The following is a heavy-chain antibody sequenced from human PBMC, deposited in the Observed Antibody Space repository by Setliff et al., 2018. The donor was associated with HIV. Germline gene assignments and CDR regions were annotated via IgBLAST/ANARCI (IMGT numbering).Heavy chain of an antibody. J-gene: IGHJ4*02. D-gene: IGHD3-22*01. CDR3: ARDPVITMMVGPKFYFDY. V-gene: IGHV4-4*07. CDR1: GGSISSYY. Sequence: ETLSLTCSLSGGSISSYYWSWIRQPAGKGLEWIGRIFSSGSTSYNSSLKSRVTMSVDTSKNQFSLRLTSVTAAGTAVYYCARDPVITMMVGPKFYFDYWGQGILVTVSS. CDR2: IFSSGST.